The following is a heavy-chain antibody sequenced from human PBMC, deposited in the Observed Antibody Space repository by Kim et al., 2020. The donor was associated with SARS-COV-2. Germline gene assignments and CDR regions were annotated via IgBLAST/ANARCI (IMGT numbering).Heavy chain of an antibody. CDR3: ARSHGPPGGLMKNWFDP. V-gene: IGHV1-3*01. J-gene: IGHJ5*02. D-gene: IGHD2-8*01. CDR1: GYTFTSYA. Sequence: ASVKVSCKASGYTFTSYAMHWVRQAPGQRLEWMGWINAGNGNTKYSQKFQGRVTITRDTSASTAYMELSSVRSEDTAVYYCARSHGPPGGLMKNWFDPWGQGTLVTVSS. CDR2: INAGNGNT.